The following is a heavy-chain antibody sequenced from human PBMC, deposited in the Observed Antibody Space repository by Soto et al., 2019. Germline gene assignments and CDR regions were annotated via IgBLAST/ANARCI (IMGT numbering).Heavy chain of an antibody. D-gene: IGHD3-10*01. CDR3: ASRMGSGRYYFDY. CDR2: INGSGST. CDR1: NGSISNPIYY. Sequence: PSEPLSLTCTVSNGSISNPIYYWGWKPQSPGTGLEWIGEINGSGSTNYSPSLKSRITMSIDTSRNQFSLKLKSVTAADTAVFYCASRMGSGRYYFDYWGQGVPVTAPQ. V-gene: IGHV4-39*07. J-gene: IGHJ4*02.